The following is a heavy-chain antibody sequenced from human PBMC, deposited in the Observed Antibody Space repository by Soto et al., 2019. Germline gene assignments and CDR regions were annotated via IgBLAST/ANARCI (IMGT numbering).Heavy chain of an antibody. CDR1: GFTFSSYW. V-gene: IGHV3-74*01. CDR3: ARDSGVYPAQDY. J-gene: IGHJ4*02. D-gene: IGHD3-3*01. Sequence: GGSLRLSCAASGFTFSSYWMHWVRQAPGRGLVWVSRIKSDGRSITYADSVKGRFTISRDNAKNTLYLQMNSLRAEDTAVYYCARDSGVYPAQDYWGQGTLVTV. CDR2: IKSDGRSI.